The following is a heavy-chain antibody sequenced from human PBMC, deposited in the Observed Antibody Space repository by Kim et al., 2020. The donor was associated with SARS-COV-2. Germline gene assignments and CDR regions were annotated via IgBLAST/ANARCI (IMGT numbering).Heavy chain of an antibody. J-gene: IGHJ6*02. V-gene: IGHV1-46*01. CDR2: INPSGGST. Sequence: ASVKVSCKASGYTFTSYYMHWVRQAPGQGLEWMGIINPSGGSTSYAQKFQGRVTMTRDTSTSTVYMELSSLRSEDTAVYYCASEGVGAAAGNRPYYYYYGMDVWGQGTTVTVSS. CDR1: GYTFTSYY. D-gene: IGHD6-13*01. CDR3: ASEGVGAAAGNRPYYYYYGMDV.